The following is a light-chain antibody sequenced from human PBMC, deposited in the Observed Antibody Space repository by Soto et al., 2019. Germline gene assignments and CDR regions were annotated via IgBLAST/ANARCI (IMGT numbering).Light chain of an antibody. CDR1: SSDVGGYNY. V-gene: IGLV2-14*01. Sequence: QSALTQPASVSGSPGQSITISCTGTSSDVGGYNYVSWYQQHPGKAPKLMIYAVSDRPSVVSNRFSGSKSGNTASLTISGLQAEDEAYYYCSSYTSDITLEVFGGGTKLTVL. CDR2: AVS. CDR3: SSYTSDITLEV. J-gene: IGLJ2*01.